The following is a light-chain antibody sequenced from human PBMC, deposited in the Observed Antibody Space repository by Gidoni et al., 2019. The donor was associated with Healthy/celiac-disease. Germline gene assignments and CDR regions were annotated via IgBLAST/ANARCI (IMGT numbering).Light chain of an antibody. V-gene: IGKV3-11*01. Sequence: EIVLTQSPATLSLSPGERATLSCRASQSVSSYIACYQQKPGQAPRLLLSGSGSGTDFTLTISSLESKDFAVYYCQQRSNWPPWTFGQGTKVEIK. J-gene: IGKJ1*01. CDR1: QSVSSY. CDR3: QQRSNWPPWT.